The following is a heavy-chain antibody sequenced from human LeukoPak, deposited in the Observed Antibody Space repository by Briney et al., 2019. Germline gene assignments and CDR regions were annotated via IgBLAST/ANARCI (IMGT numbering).Heavy chain of an antibody. V-gene: IGHV4-34*01. D-gene: IGHD2-2*01. Sequence: SETLSLTCAVYGGSFSGYYWSWIRQPPAKGLEWIGEINHSGSTNYNPSLKSRVTISVDTSKNQFSLKLSCVTAADRAVDYCARGLGYFSSTSCYLHYYYYNMDVWGKGTTVTVSS. CDR3: ARGLGYFSSTSCYLHYYYYNMDV. CDR1: GGSFSGYY. CDR2: INHSGST. J-gene: IGHJ6*03.